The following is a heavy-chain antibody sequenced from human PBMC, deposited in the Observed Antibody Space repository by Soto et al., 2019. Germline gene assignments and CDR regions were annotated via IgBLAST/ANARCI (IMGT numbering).Heavy chain of an antibody. J-gene: IGHJ4*02. CDR1: GFTFDDYA. CDR3: AKGLRRGIVGATFDY. CDR2: ISRNSGSI. D-gene: IGHD1-26*01. Sequence: EVQLVESGGGLVQPGRSLRLSCAASGFTFDDYAMHWVRQAPGKGLEWVSGISRNSGSIGYADSVKGRFTISRDNAKKSLYLQMNSLRAEDTALYYCAKGLRRGIVGATFDYWGQGTLVTVSS. V-gene: IGHV3-9*01.